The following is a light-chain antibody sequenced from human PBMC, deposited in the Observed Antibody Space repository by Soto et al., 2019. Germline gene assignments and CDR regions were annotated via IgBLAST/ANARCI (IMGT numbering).Light chain of an antibody. J-gene: IGKJ1*01. CDR3: QHYNTFSGT. Sequence: IPLTQALSTMSASLVDRLTITCRPSQTISNWLAWYQQKPGKAPKLLVYGVSSLETGVPSRFSGSGSGTEFTLTISSLQPDDFATYYCQHYNTFSGTFGQGTKVDI. CDR1: QTISNW. V-gene: IGKV1-5*01. CDR2: GVS.